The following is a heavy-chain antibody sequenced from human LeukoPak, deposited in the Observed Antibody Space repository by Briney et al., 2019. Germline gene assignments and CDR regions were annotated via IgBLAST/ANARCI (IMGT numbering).Heavy chain of an antibody. Sequence: GASVKVSCKASGYTFTSYAMNWVRQAPGQGLEWMGWINTNTGNPTYAQGFTGRFVFSLDTSVSTAYLQISSLKAEDTAVYYCARTCTNGVCYFETSSKKDAFDIWGQGTMVTVSS. CDR1: GYTFTSYA. CDR3: ARTCTNGVCYFETSSKKDAFDI. CDR2: INTNTGNP. D-gene: IGHD2-8*01. V-gene: IGHV7-4-1*02. J-gene: IGHJ3*02.